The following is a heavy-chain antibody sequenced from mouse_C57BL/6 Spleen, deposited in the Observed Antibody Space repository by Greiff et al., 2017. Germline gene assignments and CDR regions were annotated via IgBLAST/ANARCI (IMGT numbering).Heavy chain of an antibody. CDR2: IYYSGTI. J-gene: IGHJ1*03. V-gene: IGHV3-5*01. CDR3: ARVCGNWDRRSGDWYFDV. D-gene: IGHD4-1*02. CDR1: GISITTGNYR. Sequence: EVKLLESGPGLVKPSQTVFLTCTVTGISITTGNYRWSWIRQFPGNKLEWIGYIYYSGTITYNPSLTSRTTITRDTPKNQFFLEMNSLTAEDTATYYCARVCGNWDRRSGDWYFDVWGTGTTVTVSS.